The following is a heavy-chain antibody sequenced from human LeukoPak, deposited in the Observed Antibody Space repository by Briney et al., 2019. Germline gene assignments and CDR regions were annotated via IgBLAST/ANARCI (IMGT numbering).Heavy chain of an antibody. CDR2: IHSSGTT. CDR3: AGSYSGGDCYSYYFDY. J-gene: IGHJ4*02. Sequence: SETLSLTCTVSGDSISGYYWSWIRQTPGRGLEWIASIHSSGTTKYNPSLKSRVTISVDTSKNQFSLKLSSVTAADTAVYYCAGSYSGGDCYSYYFDYWGQGTLVTVSS. CDR1: GDSISGYY. V-gene: IGHV4-4*09. D-gene: IGHD2-21*02.